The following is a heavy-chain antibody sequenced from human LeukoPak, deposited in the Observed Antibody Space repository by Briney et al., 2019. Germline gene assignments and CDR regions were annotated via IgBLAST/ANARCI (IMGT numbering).Heavy chain of an antibody. V-gene: IGHV3-48*01. CDR3: ARDPSAYSSGWYYGMDV. Sequence: PGGSLRLSCAASGFTFSSYSMNWVRQAPGKGLEWVSYISSSSSTIYYADSVKGRFTISRDNAKNSLYLQMNSLRAEDTAVHYCARDPSAYSSGWYYGMDVWGQGTTVTVSS. D-gene: IGHD6-19*01. J-gene: IGHJ6*02. CDR1: GFTFSSYS. CDR2: ISSSSSTI.